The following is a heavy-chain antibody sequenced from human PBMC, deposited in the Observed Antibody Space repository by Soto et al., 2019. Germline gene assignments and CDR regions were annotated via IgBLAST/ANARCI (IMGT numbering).Heavy chain of an antibody. J-gene: IGHJ4*02. CDR1: GYAFTTYG. CDR3: ARGRYGDY. V-gene: IGHV1-18*01. Sequence: QVHLVQSGAEVKKPGASVKVSCKGSGYAFTTYGITWVRQAPGQGLEWMGWISAHNGNTNYAQKLQGRVTVTRDTSTSTAYMELRRLRSDDTAVYYCARGRYGDYWGEGARGTVS. CDR2: ISAHNGNT. D-gene: IGHD1-1*01.